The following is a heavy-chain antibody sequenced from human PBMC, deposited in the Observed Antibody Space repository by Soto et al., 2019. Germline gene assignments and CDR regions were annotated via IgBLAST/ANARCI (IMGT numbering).Heavy chain of an antibody. V-gene: IGHV3-30-3*01. D-gene: IGHD3-10*01. J-gene: IGHJ3*02. Sequence: LRLSCAASGFTFSSYAMHWVRQAPGKGLEWVAVISYDGSNKYYADSVKGRFTISRDNSKNTLYLQMNSLRAEDTAVYYCARGSAVDAFDIWGQGTMVTVS. CDR3: ARGSAVDAFDI. CDR2: ISYDGSNK. CDR1: GFTFSSYA.